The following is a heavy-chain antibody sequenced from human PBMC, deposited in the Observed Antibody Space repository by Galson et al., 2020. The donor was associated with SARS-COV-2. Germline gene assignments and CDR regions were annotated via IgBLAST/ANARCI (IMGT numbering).Heavy chain of an antibody. D-gene: IGHD5-18*01. V-gene: IGHV3-43D*03. CDR2: ISWDGDST. CDR3: AKDRVFAAIVTGALDY. J-gene: IGHJ4*02. Sequence: GESLKISCAASGFTFDDYSMHWVRQAPGKGLEWVSLISWDGDSTYYADSVKGRFTISRDNTKNSLYLQMNSLRAEDTALYYCAKDRVFAAIVTGALDYWGQGTLVTVSS. CDR1: GFTFDDYS.